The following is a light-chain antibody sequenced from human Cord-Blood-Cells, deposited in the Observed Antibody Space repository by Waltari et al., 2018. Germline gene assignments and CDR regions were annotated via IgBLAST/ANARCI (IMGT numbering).Light chain of an antibody. CDR1: SRDVGGYNY. J-gene: IGLJ1*01. Sequence: QSALTQPASVSGSPGPSITISCPGTSRDVGGYNYVSWYQQHPGKAPKLMIYDVSKRPSGVSNRFSGSKSGNTASLTISGLQAEDEADYYCSSYTSSSTLYVFGTGTKVTVL. V-gene: IGLV2-14*01. CDR2: DVS. CDR3: SSYTSSSTLYV.